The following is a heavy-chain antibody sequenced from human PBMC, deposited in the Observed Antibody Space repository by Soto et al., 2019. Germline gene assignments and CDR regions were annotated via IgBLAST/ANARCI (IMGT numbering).Heavy chain of an antibody. CDR1: GFAFNTYW. CDR2: IKQDGSEK. V-gene: IGHV3-7*03. CDR3: ARHADYSFDC. D-gene: IGHD4-17*01. Sequence: EVQLVESGGSLVQPGESLRVSCAASGFAFNTYWMTWVRLAPGKGLEVVANIKQDGSEKDYVDSVKGRFTISRDNAKNSLYLQMNSLRAEDTAVYYCARHADYSFDCWGQGTLVTVSS. J-gene: IGHJ4*02.